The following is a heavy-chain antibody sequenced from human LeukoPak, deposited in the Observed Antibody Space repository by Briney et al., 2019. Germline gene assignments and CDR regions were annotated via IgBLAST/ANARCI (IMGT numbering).Heavy chain of an antibody. J-gene: IGHJ4*02. Sequence: PSETLSLTCTVSGGSITNDNYYWAWIRQPPGKGLEWIGSIYYSGTTYDNPTLKSRVTISVDTSKNQFSLKLSSVTAADTAVYYCASGGLANGRDYWGQGTLVTVSS. CDR2: IYYSGTT. D-gene: IGHD4-23*01. CDR3: ASGGLANGRDY. CDR1: GGSITNDNYY. V-gene: IGHV4-39*07.